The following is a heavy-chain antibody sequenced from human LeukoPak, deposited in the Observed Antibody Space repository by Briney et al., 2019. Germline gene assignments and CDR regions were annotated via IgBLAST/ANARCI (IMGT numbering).Heavy chain of an antibody. D-gene: IGHD3-22*01. J-gene: IGHJ5*02. CDR1: GFTFSGSA. CDR3: ARDRYQYDSSTYFGCYA. V-gene: IGHV3-33*05. CDR2: ISYDGSNK. Sequence: GGSLRLSCTASGFTFSGSAFQWFRKAPGKGLEWVAVISYDGSNKYYADSVKGRFTISRDNSKNTLYLQMNSLRAEDTAVYYCARDRYQYDSSTYFGCYAWGLGTLVTVSS.